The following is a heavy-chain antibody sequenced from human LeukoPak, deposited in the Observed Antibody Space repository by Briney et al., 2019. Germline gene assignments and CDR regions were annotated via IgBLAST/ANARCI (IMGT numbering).Heavy chain of an antibody. D-gene: IGHD3-3*01. CDR1: GGTFSSYA. CDR2: IIPIFGTA. CDR3: ARYYDFWSGYYRNWFDP. Sequence: SVKVSCKASGGTFSSYAISWVRQAPGQGLEWMGGIIPIFGTANYAQKFQGRVTITADESTSTAYMELSSQRSEDTAVYYCARYYDFWSGYYRNWFDPWGQGTLVTVSS. J-gene: IGHJ5*02. V-gene: IGHV1-69*13.